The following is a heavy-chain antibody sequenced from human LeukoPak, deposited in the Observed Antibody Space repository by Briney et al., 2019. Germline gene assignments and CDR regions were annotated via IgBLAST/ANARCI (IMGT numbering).Heavy chain of an antibody. D-gene: IGHD3-22*01. CDR3: ARPYDSSGYYYGGIGY. J-gene: IGHJ4*02. CDR1: GYTFTSYA. Sequence: GASVKVSCKASGYTFTSYAMHWVRQAPGQRLEWMGWITAGNGNTKYSQKFQGRVTITRDTSASTAYMELSSLRSEDTAVYYCARPYDSSGYYYGGIGYWGQGTLVTVSS. V-gene: IGHV1-3*01. CDR2: ITAGNGNT.